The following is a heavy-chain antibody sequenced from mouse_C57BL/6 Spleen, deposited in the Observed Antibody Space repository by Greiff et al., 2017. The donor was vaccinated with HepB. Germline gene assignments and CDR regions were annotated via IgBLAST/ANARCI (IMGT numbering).Heavy chain of an antibody. J-gene: IGHJ4*01. D-gene: IGHD3-2*02. CDR2: IYPGDGDT. CDR3: AREGSSGYGGYYYAMDY. V-gene: IGHV1-82*01. CDR1: GYAFSSSW. Sequence: VKLVESGPELVKPGASVKISCKASGYAFSSSWMNWVKQRPGKGLEWIGRIYPGDGDTNYNGKFKGKATLTADKSSSTAYMQLSSLTSEDSAVYFCAREGSSGYGGYYYAMDYWGQGTSVTVSS.